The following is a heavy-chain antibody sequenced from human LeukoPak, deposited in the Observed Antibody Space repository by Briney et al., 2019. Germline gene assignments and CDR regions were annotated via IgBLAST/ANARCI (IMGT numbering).Heavy chain of an antibody. CDR3: AKEDIYYDSSGYYTKVNYYGMDV. Sequence: GASVKVSCKASGYTFTSYGTSWVRQAPGQGLEWMGWISAYNGNTNYAQKLQGRVTMTTDTSTSTAYMELRSLRSDDTAVYYCAKEDIYYDSSGYYTKVNYYGMDVWGQGTTVIVSS. D-gene: IGHD3-22*01. V-gene: IGHV1-18*01. CDR1: GYTFTSYG. CDR2: ISAYNGNT. J-gene: IGHJ6*02.